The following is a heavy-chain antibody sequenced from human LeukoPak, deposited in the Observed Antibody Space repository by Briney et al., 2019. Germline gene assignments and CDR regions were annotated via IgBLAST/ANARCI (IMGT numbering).Heavy chain of an antibody. V-gene: IGHV4-59*01. CDR1: GGSISSYY. D-gene: IGHD1-26*01. Sequence: SETLSLTCTVSGGSISSYYWSWIRQPPGKGLEWIGNIYNSGGTNYNPSLKSRVTISVDTSKNQFSLKLSSVTAADTAVYYCARDQMGMNWFDPWGRGTLVTVSS. CDR2: IYNSGGT. CDR3: ARDQMGMNWFDP. J-gene: IGHJ5*02.